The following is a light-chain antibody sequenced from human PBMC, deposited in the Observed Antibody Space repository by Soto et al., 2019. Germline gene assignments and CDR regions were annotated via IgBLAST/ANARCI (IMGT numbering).Light chain of an antibody. CDR2: AAS. Sequence: SPSSLSASVGDRVTITCRASQTINIFLKWYQQKPGKAPMLLIYAASNLQSGVPSRFSGSGSGTDFTLTINSLQPEDFAPYYCQQSSSTPITFAQGTRLETK. V-gene: IGKV1-39*01. CDR3: QQSSSTPIT. CDR1: QTINIF. J-gene: IGKJ5*01.